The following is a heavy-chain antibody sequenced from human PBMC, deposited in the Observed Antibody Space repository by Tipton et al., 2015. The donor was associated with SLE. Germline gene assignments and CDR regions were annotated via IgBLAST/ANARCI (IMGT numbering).Heavy chain of an antibody. J-gene: IGHJ3*02. V-gene: IGHV4-4*09. D-gene: IGHD3-9*01. CDR3: ARGQGSYYDILTGGAFDI. CDR1: GGSISSYY. Sequence: TLSLTCTVSGGSISSYYWSWIRQPPGKGLEWIGYIYTSGSTNYNPSLKSRVTISVDTSKNQFSLKLSSATAADTAVYYCARGQGSYYDILTGGAFDIWGQGTMVTVSS. CDR2: IYTSGST.